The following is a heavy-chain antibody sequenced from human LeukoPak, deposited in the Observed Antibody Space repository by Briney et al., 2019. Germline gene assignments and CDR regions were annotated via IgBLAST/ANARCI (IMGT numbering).Heavy chain of an antibody. CDR3: AKEFDDDYGDHFDY. V-gene: IGHV3-23*01. CDR1: GFTFSSYA. CDR2: ISGSGGST. J-gene: IGHJ4*02. D-gene: IGHD4-17*01. Sequence: GGSLRLSCAASGFTFSSYAMSWVPQAPGKGLEWVSAISGSGGSTYYAASVRGRFTISRDNSKNTLYLQMNSLRAEDTAVYYCAKEFDDDYGDHFDYWGQGTLVTVSS.